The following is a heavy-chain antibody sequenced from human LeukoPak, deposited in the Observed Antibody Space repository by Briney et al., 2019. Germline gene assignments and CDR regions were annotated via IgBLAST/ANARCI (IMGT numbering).Heavy chain of an antibody. CDR2: ISGSGGST. J-gene: IGHJ4*02. V-gene: IGHV3-23*01. D-gene: IGHD4-17*01. CDR3: ARYRVTTKHFDY. CDR1: GFTFSSYA. Sequence: GGSLRLSCAASGFTFSSYAMSWVRQAPGRGLEWVSAISGSGGSTYYADSVKGRFTISRDNSKNTLYLQMNSLRAEDTAVYYCARYRVTTKHFDYWGQGTLVTVSS.